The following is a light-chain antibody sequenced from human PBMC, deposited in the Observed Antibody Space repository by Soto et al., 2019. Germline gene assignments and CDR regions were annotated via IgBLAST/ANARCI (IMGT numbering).Light chain of an antibody. Sequence: QSALTQPASVSGSPGQSITISCTGTNNDVGSSNLVSWYQQDPGKAPKLLIYEGSKRPSGISNRFSGSKSGNTASLSISGLQAEDEADYYCCSFATSDSVVFGGGTQLTVL. CDR3: CSFATSDSVV. CDR1: NNDVGSSNL. V-gene: IGLV2-23*01. CDR2: EGS. J-gene: IGLJ2*01.